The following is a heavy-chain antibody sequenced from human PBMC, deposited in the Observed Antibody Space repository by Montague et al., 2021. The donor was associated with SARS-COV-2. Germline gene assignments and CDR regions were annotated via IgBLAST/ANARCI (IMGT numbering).Heavy chain of an antibody. Sequence: SLRLSCAASGFAFSSFGMTWVRQAPGKGLEWVSSISPSVGSTSYADSVKGRFTISRDNSKSSLFLHMHSLRAKDTAVYYCAYPPFTYCYQCLDPWGQGTPVTVSS. CDR2: ISPSVGST. V-gene: IGHV3-23*01. D-gene: IGHD5/OR15-5a*01. CDR3: AYPPFTYCYQCLDP. CDR1: GFAFSSFG. J-gene: IGHJ5*02.